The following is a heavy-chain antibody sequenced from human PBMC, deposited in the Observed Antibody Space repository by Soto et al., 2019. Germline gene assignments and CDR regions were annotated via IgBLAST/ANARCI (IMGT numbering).Heavy chain of an antibody. CDR3: ARASGRGWYNWFDP. J-gene: IGHJ5*02. CDR2: IIPKFGTT. Sequence: QVQLVQSGAEVKKPGSSVKVSCKASGDTFSSYGISWVRQAPGQGLEFMGGIIPKFGTTNYAEKFRGRVTITADESTSTAYMEVSGLRSEDTAVYYCARASGRGWYNWFDPWGQGTLVTVSS. CDR1: GDTFSSYG. D-gene: IGHD6-19*01. V-gene: IGHV1-69*01.